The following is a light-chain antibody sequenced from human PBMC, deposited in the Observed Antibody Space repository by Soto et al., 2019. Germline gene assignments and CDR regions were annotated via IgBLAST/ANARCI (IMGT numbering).Light chain of an antibody. Sequence: EIALRHSPCTLCLSTGERATLSCRASQSVGSRFLAWYQQKPGQAPRLLISGTFSRATGIPDRFSGSGSGTDFTLTISRLEPEDFALYYCQQYGSSPWWTFGQGTKV. CDR3: QQYGSSPWWT. V-gene: IGKV3-20*01. J-gene: IGKJ1*01. CDR2: GTF. CDR1: QSVGSRF.